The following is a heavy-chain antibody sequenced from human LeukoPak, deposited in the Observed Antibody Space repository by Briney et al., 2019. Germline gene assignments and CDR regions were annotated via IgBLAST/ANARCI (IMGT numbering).Heavy chain of an antibody. CDR1: GFTFSFYA. CDR2: ICRSAGST. V-gene: IGHV3-23*01. Sequence: GGSLTLSCAASGFTFSFYAMSWVRQPPGKGLEWVAVICRSAGSTYHADSVKGRFTISRDNSKKMLYLQMISLRVADTAVYFCARGRGANWNDHYYSIDVWGKGTTVTVSS. J-gene: IGHJ6*03. CDR3: ARGRGANWNDHYYSIDV. D-gene: IGHD1-1*01.